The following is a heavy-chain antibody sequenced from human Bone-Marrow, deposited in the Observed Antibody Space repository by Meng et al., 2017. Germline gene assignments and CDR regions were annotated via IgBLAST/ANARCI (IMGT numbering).Heavy chain of an antibody. J-gene: IGHJ6*02. CDR2: ISSSSSYI. V-gene: IGHV3-21*01. Sequence: GESLKISCAASGFPFSSSGMNWVRQAPGKGLEWVSSISSSSSYIYYADSVKGRFTISRDNSKNTLYLQMNNLRAEDTTVYYCAGDRERSGWYVAYYYYSMDVWGQGTTVTVSS. D-gene: IGHD6-19*01. CDR1: GFPFSSSG. CDR3: AGDRERSGWYVAYYYYSMDV.